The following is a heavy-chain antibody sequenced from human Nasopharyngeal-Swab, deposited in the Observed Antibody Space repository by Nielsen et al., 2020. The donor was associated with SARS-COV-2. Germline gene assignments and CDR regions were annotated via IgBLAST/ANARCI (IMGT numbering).Heavy chain of an antibody. CDR2: IYSSGGT. J-gene: IGHJ3*02. CDR1: GFTVNSNF. D-gene: IGHD5-18*01. V-gene: IGHV3-66*03. CDR3: ARDGYSYDDAFDI. Sequence: GESLKISCAASGFTVNSNFMTWVRQAPGKGLEWVSLIYSSGGTHYADSVKGRFTISRDNSNNTLYLQMNSLRPDDTAVYYCARDGYSYDDAFDIWGQGTLVTVSS.